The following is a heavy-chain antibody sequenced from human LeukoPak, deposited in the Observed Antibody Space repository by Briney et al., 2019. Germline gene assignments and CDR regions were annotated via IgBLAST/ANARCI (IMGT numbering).Heavy chain of an antibody. Sequence: GGSLRLSCAASGFTFSSYAMHWVRQAPGKGLEWVAVISYDGSNKYYADSVKGRFTISRDNSKSTLYLQMNSLRAEDTAVYYCARGDSSGYYAAGGSRVDYWGQGTLVTVSS. J-gene: IGHJ4*02. D-gene: IGHD3-22*01. V-gene: IGHV3-30*04. CDR3: ARGDSSGYYAAGGSRVDY. CDR2: ISYDGSNK. CDR1: GFTFSSYA.